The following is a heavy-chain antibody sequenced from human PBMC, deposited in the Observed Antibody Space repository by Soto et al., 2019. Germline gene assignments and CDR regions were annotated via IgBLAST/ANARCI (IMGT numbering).Heavy chain of an antibody. J-gene: IGHJ6*02. D-gene: IGHD3-10*01. Sequence: PSETLSLTCTVSGGSISSGDYYWSWIRQPPGKGLEWIGYIYYSGSTYYNPSLKSRVTISVDTSKNQFSLKLSSVTAADTAVYYCARVRVWSSVRGVIIDPNYYYYGMDVWGQGTTVTVSS. CDR2: IYYSGST. CDR3: ARVRVWSSVRGVIIDPNYYYYGMDV. V-gene: IGHV4-30-4*01. CDR1: GGSISSGDYY.